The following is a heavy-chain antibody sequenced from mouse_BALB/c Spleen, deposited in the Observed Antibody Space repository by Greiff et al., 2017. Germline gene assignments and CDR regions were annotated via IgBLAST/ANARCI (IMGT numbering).Heavy chain of an antibody. D-gene: IGHD2-2*01. J-gene: IGHJ2*01. CDR1: GYAFTNYL. CDR3: AREGYPFDY. V-gene: IGHV1-54*01. Sequence: QVQLKESGAELVRPGTSVKVSCKASGYAFTNYLIEWVKQRPGQGLEWIGVINPGSGGTNYNEKFKGKATLTADKSSSTAYMQLSSLTSDDSAVYFCAREGYPFDYWGQGTTLTVSS. CDR2: INPGSGGT.